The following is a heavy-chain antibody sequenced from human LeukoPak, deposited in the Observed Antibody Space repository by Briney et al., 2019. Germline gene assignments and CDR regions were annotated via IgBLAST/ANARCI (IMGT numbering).Heavy chain of an antibody. CDR3: ARDKHYYYMDV. J-gene: IGHJ6*03. CDR2: IYTSGST. V-gene: IGHV4-61*02. CDR1: GGSISSGSYY. Sequence: PSETLSLTCTVSGGSISSGSYYWSWIRQPAGKGLEWIGRIYTSGSTNYNPSLKSRVTISVDTSKNQFSLKLSSVTAADTAVYYCARDKHYYYMDVWGKGTTVTISS.